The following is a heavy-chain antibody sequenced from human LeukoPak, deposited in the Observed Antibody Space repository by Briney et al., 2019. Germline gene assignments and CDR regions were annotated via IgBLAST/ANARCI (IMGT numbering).Heavy chain of an antibody. CDR1: GGFISSSSYY. J-gene: IGHJ5*02. Sequence: SETLSLTCTVSGGFISSSSYYWGWIRQPPGKGLEWIGSIYYSGSTYYNPSLKSRVTISVDTSKNQFSLKLSSVTAADTAVYYCARDSDPNWFDPWGQGTLVTVSS. V-gene: IGHV4-39*07. CDR3: ARDSDPNWFDP. D-gene: IGHD1-26*01. CDR2: IYYSGST.